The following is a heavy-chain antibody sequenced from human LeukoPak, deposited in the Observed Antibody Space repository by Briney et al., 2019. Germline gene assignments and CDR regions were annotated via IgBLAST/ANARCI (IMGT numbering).Heavy chain of an antibody. CDR1: GFTVSSNY. CDR3: ARDGSGGPYWYFDL. D-gene: IGHD3-10*01. J-gene: IGHJ2*01. CDR2: IYSGGST. Sequence: GGSLRLSCAASGFTVSSNYMSWVRQAPGKGLEWVSVIYSGGSTYYADSVKGRFTISRGNSKNTLYLQMNSLRAEDTAVYYCARDGSGGPYWYFDLWGRGTLVTVSS. V-gene: IGHV3-53*01.